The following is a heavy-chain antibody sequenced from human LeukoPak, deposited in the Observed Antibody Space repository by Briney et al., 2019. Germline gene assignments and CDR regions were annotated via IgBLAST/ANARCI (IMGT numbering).Heavy chain of an antibody. CDR1: GFTFSSYA. J-gene: IGHJ6*02. V-gene: IGHV3-23*01. CDR2: ISGSGGST. Sequence: PGGSLRLSCAASGFTFSSYAMTWVRQAPGKGLEWVSAISGSGGSTYYADSVKGRFTISRDNSKNTLYLQMNSLRAEDTAVYYCAKPQGTVYYYYGMDVWGQGTTVTVSS. CDR3: AKPQGTVYYYYGMDV. D-gene: IGHD1-1*01.